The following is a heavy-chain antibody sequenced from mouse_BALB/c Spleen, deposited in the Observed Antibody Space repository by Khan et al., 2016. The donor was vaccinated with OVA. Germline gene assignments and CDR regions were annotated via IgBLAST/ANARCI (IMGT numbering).Heavy chain of an antibody. CDR3: GRRGLRWDFDY. D-gene: IGHD1-1*01. Sequence: VQLQESGAELAKPGASVKMSCKASGYTFINYWILWVKQRPGQGLEWIGYINPSTGYTEYNQNFKDEATLTADKSSSTAYMQLSSLTSEDSAVYYWGRRGLRWDFDYWGQGTTLTVSS. CDR2: INPSTGYT. CDR1: GYTFINYW. J-gene: IGHJ2*01. V-gene: IGHV1-7*01.